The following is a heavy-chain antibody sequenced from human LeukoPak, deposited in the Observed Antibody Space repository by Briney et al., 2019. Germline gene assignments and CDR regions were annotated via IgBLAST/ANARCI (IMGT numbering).Heavy chain of an antibody. D-gene: IGHD6-19*01. CDR2: ISSSSSYI. CDR1: GFTFGSYS. CDR3: ARASYSSGWIDY. V-gene: IGHV3-21*01. J-gene: IGHJ4*02. Sequence: GGSLRLSCAASGFTFGSYSMNWVRQAPGKGLEWASSISSSSSYIYYADSVKGRFTISRDNAKNSLYLQMNSLRAEDTAVYYCARASYSSGWIDYWGQGTLVTVSS.